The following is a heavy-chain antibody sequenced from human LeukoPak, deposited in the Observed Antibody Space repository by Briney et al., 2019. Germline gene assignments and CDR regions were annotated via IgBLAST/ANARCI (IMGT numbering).Heavy chain of an antibody. V-gene: IGHV3-48*02. J-gene: IGHJ4*02. CDR3: ARDVRRLRFVFDH. Sequence: GGSLRLSCAAFGFTFSDYSMNWVRQAPGKGLEWVSYISSSSSTVYYADSVKGRFTISRDNAKNSLYLQMNSLRDEDTAVYYCARDVRRLRFVFDHWGQGIPVTVSS. D-gene: IGHD5-12*01. CDR1: GFTFSDYS. CDR2: ISSSSSTV.